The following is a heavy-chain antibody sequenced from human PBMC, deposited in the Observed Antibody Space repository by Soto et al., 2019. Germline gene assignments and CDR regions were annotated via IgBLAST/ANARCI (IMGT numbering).Heavy chain of an antibody. D-gene: IGHD3-22*01. CDR2: INPSGGTT. J-gene: IGHJ4*02. Sequence: EASVKVSCKASGYTFTSYGISWVRQAPGQGLEWMGIINPSGGTTTYAQKFQGRVTMTRDTSTSTVYMELSSLRSEDTAVYYCARALYYDSSGLDSWGQGSVVTVSS. CDR3: ARALYYDSSGLDS. V-gene: IGHV1-46*03. CDR1: GYTFTSYG.